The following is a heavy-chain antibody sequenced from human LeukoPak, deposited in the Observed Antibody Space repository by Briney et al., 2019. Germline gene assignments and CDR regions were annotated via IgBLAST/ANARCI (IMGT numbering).Heavy chain of an antibody. Sequence: PSETLSLTCAVYGGSFSGYYWSWIRQPPGKGLEWIGEINHSGSTNYNPSLKSRVTISVDTSKNQFSLKLSSVTAADTAVYYCARDLRYFDWLLLDYWGQGTLVTVSS. CDR1: GGSFSGYY. D-gene: IGHD3-9*01. CDR2: INHSGST. J-gene: IGHJ4*02. V-gene: IGHV4-34*01. CDR3: ARDLRYFDWLLLDY.